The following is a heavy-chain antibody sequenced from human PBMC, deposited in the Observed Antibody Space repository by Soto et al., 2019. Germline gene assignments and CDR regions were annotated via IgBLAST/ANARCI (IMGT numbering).Heavy chain of an antibody. V-gene: IGHV4-39*01. CDR2: IYYSGRT. CDR3: ARQRTTVVTQAYFDH. Sequence: SETLSLTCIVSGESISSSSYYWGWIRQPPGKGLEWVGSIYYSGRTYYNPSFKSRVTISIDTSQNQFPLKLSSVTATDTAVYYSARQRTTVVTQAYFDHWGQGALVTVSS. J-gene: IGHJ4*02. CDR1: GESISSSSYY. D-gene: IGHD2-21*02.